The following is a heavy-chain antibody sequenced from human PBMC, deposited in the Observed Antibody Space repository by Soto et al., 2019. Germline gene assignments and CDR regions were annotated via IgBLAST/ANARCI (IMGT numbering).Heavy chain of an antibody. CDR2: ISDGCTDT. CDR3: AREGGLVGYTSSYDY. J-gene: IGHJ4*02. D-gene: IGHD1-26*01. CDR1: GFTFSDYY. Sequence: QVQLVESGGGLVKPGGSLRLSCAASGFTFSDYYMSWIRQAPGKGLEWLSYISDGCTDTHYADSVKGRFTISRDNAENSLYLQMDSLRAEGTAVYYCAREGGLVGYTSSYDYWRRGTLVTVSS. V-gene: IGHV3-11*05.